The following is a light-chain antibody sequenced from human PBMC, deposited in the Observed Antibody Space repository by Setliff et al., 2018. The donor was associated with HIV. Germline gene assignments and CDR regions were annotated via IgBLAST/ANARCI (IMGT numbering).Light chain of an antibody. CDR3: ETFDSSLRAPV. J-gene: IGLJ3*02. Sequence: VLTQPPSVSAAPGQKVTISCSGSSSNIGNNYVSWYQQVPGTAPKLLIFEDNKRPSGIPDRFSVSKSGTSTTLGITGLQTGDEADYYCETFDSSLRAPVFGGGTK. CDR1: SSNIGNNY. V-gene: IGLV1-51*02. CDR2: EDN.